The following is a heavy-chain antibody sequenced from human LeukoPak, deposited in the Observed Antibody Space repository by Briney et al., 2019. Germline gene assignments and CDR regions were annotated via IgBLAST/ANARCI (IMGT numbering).Heavy chain of an antibody. J-gene: IGHJ4*02. CDR1: GYTFSAYY. CDR2: INPNSGGT. CDR3: ARGGGYDEFDY. Sequence: GASVKVSCKASGYTFSAYYMHWVRQAPGQGLEWMGWINPNSGGTNYAQKFQGRVTMTRGTSISTAYMDLSRLRSDDTAVYYCARGGGYDEFDYWGQGTLVTVSS. V-gene: IGHV1-2*02. D-gene: IGHD5-12*01.